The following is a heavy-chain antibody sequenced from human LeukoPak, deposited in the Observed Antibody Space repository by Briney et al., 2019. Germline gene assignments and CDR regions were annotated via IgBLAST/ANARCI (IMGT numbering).Heavy chain of an antibody. Sequence: PGGSLRLSCAASGFTFSSYAMSRVRQAPGKGLEWVSAISGSGGSTYYADSVKGRFTISRDNSKNTLYLQMNSLRAEDTAVYYCADGVFRPGAFDIWGQGTVVTVSS. V-gene: IGHV3-23*01. J-gene: IGHJ3*02. CDR1: GFTFSSYA. CDR3: ADGVFRPGAFDI. CDR2: ISGSGGST. D-gene: IGHD3-16*01.